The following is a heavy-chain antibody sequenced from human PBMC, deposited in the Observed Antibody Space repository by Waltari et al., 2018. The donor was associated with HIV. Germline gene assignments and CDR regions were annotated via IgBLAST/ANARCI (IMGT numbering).Heavy chain of an antibody. CDR3: ARAHCDDTFCSHSGGKLFDP. CDR1: GGSFNDYY. V-gene: IGHV4-34*01. J-gene: IGHJ5*02. D-gene: IGHD2-21*01. Sequence: QVQLQQWGAGLVKPSETLSLTCAVYGGSFNDYYWSWIRQPPGKGLEWIGEIYHSGHTNYNPSLKSRVTISVDTSKKQFSLKLTSVTAADTAVYYCARAHCDDTFCSHSGGKLFDPWGQGTLVTVSS. CDR2: IYHSGHT.